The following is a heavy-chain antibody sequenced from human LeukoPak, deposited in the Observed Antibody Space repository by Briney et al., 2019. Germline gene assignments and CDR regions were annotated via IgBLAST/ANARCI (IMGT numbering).Heavy chain of an antibody. D-gene: IGHD5-24*01. V-gene: IGHV3-30*03. J-gene: IGHJ4*02. CDR2: ISYDGSDK. CDR3: ATGYSVEMATMPD. Sequence: GGSLRLSCAASGFTFNSYGMHWVRQAPGKGLEWVAAISYDGSDKYYVDSVKGRFTISRDNSKNTLYLQMDSLKSEDTAVYYCATGYSVEMATMPDWGQGTLVTVPS. CDR1: GFTFNSYG.